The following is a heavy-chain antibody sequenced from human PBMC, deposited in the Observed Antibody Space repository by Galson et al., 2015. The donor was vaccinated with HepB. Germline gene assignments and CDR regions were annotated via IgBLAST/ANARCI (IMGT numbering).Heavy chain of an antibody. CDR3: AREFSNRLGFDY. CDR2: INYSNNYK. Sequence: SLRLSCAASGFTFSSHSMNWVRQAPGKGLEWVSSINYSNNYKFYADSVKGRFTISRDNAKNSLYLQMNGLRAEDTAVYYCAREFSNRLGFDYWGQGTLVTVSS. D-gene: IGHD3-3*02. CDR1: GFTFSSHS. J-gene: IGHJ4*02. V-gene: IGHV3-21*01.